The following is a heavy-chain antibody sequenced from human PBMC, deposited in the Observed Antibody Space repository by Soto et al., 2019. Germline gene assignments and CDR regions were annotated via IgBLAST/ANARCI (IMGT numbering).Heavy chain of an antibody. CDR1: GGSLGDVY. CDR3: ARHGGDVVMVRD. D-gene: IGHD2-21*01. J-gene: IGHJ4*02. V-gene: IGHV4-59*08. CDR2: ISTTGVT. Sequence: QVKLQESGRGLVKPSETLSLSCTVSGGSLGDVYWTWIRQPPGKEMEWIGYISTTGVTNYSPSLQSRVIMSTDTSKNQFSLNLSSVTAADTAIYFCARHGGDVVMVRDWGQGIQVTVSS.